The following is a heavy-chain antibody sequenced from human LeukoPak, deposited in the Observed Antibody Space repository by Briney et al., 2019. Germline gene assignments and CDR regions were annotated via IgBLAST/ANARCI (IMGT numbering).Heavy chain of an antibody. CDR2: INHSGST. J-gene: IGHJ6*03. D-gene: IGHD6-6*01. CDR1: GGSFSVYY. Sequence: PAETLSLTCAVYGGSFSVYYWSWIRQPPGKGLEWIGEINHSGSTNYNPSLKSRVTISVDTSKNQFSLKLSSVTAADTAVYYCAGGRSSSSSLESYYYMDVWGKGTTVTVSS. CDR3: AGGRSSSSSLESYYYMDV. V-gene: IGHV4-34*01.